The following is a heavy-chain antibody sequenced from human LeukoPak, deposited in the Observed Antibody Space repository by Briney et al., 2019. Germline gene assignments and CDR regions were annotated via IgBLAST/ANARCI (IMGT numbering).Heavy chain of an antibody. CDR3: ARDCGGDCYSPEHPDY. J-gene: IGHJ4*02. V-gene: IGHV1-18*01. CDR2: ISAYNGNT. CDR1: GYTFTSYG. Sequence: GASVKVSCKASGYTFTSYGISWVRQAPGQGLEWMGWISAYNGNTNYAQKLQGRVTMTTDTSTSTAYMELRSLRSDDTAVYYCARDCGGDCYSPEHPDYWGQGTLVTVSS. D-gene: IGHD2-21*02.